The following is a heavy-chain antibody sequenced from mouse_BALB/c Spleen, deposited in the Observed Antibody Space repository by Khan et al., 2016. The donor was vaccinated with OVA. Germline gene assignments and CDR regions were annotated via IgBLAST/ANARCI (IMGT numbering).Heavy chain of an antibody. CDR3: TRGYYGDPFAY. Sequence: PVEAGGGLVKPGGSLKLSCAASGFTFSDYYMYWVRQTPEKRLEWVATISDGTNYIYYLDNVKGRFTIPRDNAKNNLYLQMSSLKSEDTAMYYCTRGYYGDPFAYWGHGTLVTVSA. CDR1: GFTFSDYY. J-gene: IGHJ3*01. V-gene: IGHV5-4*02. CDR2: ISDGTNYI. D-gene: IGHD2-13*01.